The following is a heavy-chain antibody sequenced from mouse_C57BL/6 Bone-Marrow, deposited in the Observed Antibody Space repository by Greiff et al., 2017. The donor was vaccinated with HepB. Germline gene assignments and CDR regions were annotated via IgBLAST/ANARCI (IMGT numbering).Heavy chain of an antibody. CDR1: GFTFSSYA. V-gene: IGHV5-4*01. CDR2: ISDGGSYT. Sequence: EVKVVESGGGLVKPGGSLKLSCAASGFTFSSYAMSWVRQTPEKRLEWVATISDGGSYTYYPDNVKGRFTISRDKAKNNLYLQMSHLKSEDTAMYYCAKEEVLITTVVAYCFDYWGRGTTLTVSS. D-gene: IGHD1-1*01. J-gene: IGHJ2*01. CDR3: AKEEVLITTVVAYCFDY.